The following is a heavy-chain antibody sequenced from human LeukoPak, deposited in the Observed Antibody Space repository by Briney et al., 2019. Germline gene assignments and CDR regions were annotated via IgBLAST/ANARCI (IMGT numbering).Heavy chain of an antibody. D-gene: IGHD5-18*01. CDR1: GYTFTGYY. CDR2: INPNSGGT. CDR3: ARDRGYSYSDIWYFDL. J-gene: IGHJ2*01. V-gene: IGHV1-2*02. Sequence: ASVTVSCTASGYTFTGYYMHWVRQAPGQGLEWMGWINPNSGGTNYAQKFQGRVTMTRDTSISTAYMELSRLRSDDTAVYYCARDRGYSYSDIWYFDLWGRGTLVTVSS.